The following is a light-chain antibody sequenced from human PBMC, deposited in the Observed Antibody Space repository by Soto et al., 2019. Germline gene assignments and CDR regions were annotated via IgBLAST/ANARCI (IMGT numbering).Light chain of an antibody. Sequence: DIQMTQSPSSLSASVGDRVTITCRASQGISSYLAWYQQKPGKAPKLLIYAASTLQSGVPSRFSGSGSGTEFTLTISSLQPEDCAIYFCQQANSFPITFGQGTRLEI. CDR1: QGISSY. CDR2: AAS. CDR3: QQANSFPIT. J-gene: IGKJ5*01. V-gene: IGKV1-9*01.